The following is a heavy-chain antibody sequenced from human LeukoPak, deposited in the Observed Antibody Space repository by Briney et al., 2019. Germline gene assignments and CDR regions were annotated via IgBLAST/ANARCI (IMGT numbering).Heavy chain of an antibody. CDR3: ARDPVPGIAAAGANYFDY. D-gene: IGHD6-13*01. CDR2: ISANDGNT. CDR1: GYTFTSYG. V-gene: IGHV1-18*01. J-gene: IGHJ4*02. Sequence: ASVKVSCKASGYTFTSYGISWVRQAPGQGLEWMGWISANDGNTDYPQKLQGRVTMTTDTSTSTAYMELRSLRSDDTAVYYCARDPVPGIAAAGANYFDYWGQGTLVTVSS.